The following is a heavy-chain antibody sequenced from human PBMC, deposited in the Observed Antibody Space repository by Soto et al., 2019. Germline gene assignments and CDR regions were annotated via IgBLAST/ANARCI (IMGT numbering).Heavy chain of an antibody. CDR2: IYYSGST. CDR1: GGSISSYY. CDR3: ARGRFSTWFDP. Sequence: KQSQTLSLTCTVSGGSISSYYWSWIRQPPGKGLEWIGYIYYSGSTNYNPSLKSRVTISVDTSKNQFSLKLSSVTAADTAVYYCARGRFSTWFDPWGQGTLVTVSS. J-gene: IGHJ5*02. D-gene: IGHD3-10*01. V-gene: IGHV4-59*01.